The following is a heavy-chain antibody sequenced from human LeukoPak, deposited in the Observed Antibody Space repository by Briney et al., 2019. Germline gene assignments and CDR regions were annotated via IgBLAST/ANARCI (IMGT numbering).Heavy chain of an antibody. CDR3: AKSRGVLYYFDS. D-gene: IGHD3-10*01. J-gene: IGHJ4*02. CDR1: GFTFSTYA. V-gene: IGHV3-23*01. CDR2: ISGSGGST. Sequence: PGGSLRLSCAASGFTFSTYAMTWVRQAPGKGLEWVSAISGSGGSTFYPVSVKGRFTIARDNSKNTLYLQMNSLRAEDTAVYYCAKSRGVLYYFDSWGQGTLVTVSS.